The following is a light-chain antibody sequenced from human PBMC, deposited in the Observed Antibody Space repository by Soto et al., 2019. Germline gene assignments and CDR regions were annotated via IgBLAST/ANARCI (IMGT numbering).Light chain of an antibody. CDR3: QQAASFPIT. CDR1: QAISSS. Sequence: DIQMTQSPSSVSAFVGDTVTLTCRASQAISSSLAWYQQKPGKAPNLLMFDASSLQSGVPSRFSGSRSGTDFPLTISGLQPEDFGTYYCQQAASFPITFGQGTRLDI. V-gene: IGKV1-12*01. J-gene: IGKJ5*01. CDR2: DAS.